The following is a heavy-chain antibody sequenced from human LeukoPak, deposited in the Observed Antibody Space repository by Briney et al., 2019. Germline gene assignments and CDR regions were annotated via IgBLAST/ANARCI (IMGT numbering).Heavy chain of an antibody. J-gene: IGHJ4*02. CDR3: AKGGYYYNSGRLRYPSYFFEQ. V-gene: IGHV3-53*01. CDR2: IYSGGNT. CDR1: GFSVSYSY. D-gene: IGHD3-10*01. Sequence: GGSLSLSCVASGFSVSYSYMNWVRQAPGKGLQWVSVIYSGGNTYYADSVKGRFTISRAISKNTLFFQMNNLCAADTAVSFCAKGGYYYNSGRLRYPSYFFEQWGQGSLVTVSS.